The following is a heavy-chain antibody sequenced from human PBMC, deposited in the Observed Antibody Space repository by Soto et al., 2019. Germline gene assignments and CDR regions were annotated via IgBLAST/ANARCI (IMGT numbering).Heavy chain of an antibody. V-gene: IGHV3-48*01. CDR2: ISSSSSTI. Sequence: EVQLVESGGGLVQPGGSLRLSCAASGFTFSSYSMNWVRQAPGKGLEWVSYISSSSSTIYYADSVKGRFTISRDNAKNSLYLQMNSLRAEDTAVYYCARDEVWITIFGVGAVPENWGQGTLVTVSS. CDR1: GFTFSSYS. J-gene: IGHJ4*02. D-gene: IGHD3-3*01. CDR3: ARDEVWITIFGVGAVPEN.